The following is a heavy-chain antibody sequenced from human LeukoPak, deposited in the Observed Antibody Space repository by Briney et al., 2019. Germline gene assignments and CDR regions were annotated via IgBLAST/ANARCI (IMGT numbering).Heavy chain of an antibody. V-gene: IGHV3-23*01. J-gene: IGHJ4*02. CDR2: ITSLVETT. CDR1: GFTLRNYA. Sequence: GGSLRLSCAASGFTLRNYAMSWVHQAPGEGLEWVSGITSLVETTYYADSVKGRFTISRDDSKNTLYLQMHSLRAEDTAVYYCAKDYSSGWFLDSWGQGTLVTVSS. D-gene: IGHD6-19*01. CDR3: AKDYSSGWFLDS.